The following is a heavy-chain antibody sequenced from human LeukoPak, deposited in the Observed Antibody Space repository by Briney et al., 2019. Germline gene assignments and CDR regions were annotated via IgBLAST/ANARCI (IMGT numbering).Heavy chain of an antibody. CDR2: ITWDGSGT. Sequence: GGSLRLSCAAAGFTFNDYSMHWVRQAPGKGLEWVSLITWDGSGTYYADSVKGRFTVSRDNSKNSLFLQMHGLRTEDTALYYCARDTRGLRCLDYWGLGTLVTVSS. D-gene: IGHD4-17*01. J-gene: IGHJ4*02. V-gene: IGHV3-43*01. CDR1: GFTFNDYS. CDR3: ARDTRGLRCLDY.